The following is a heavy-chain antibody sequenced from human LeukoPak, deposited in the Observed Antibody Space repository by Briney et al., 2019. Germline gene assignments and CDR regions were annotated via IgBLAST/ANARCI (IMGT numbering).Heavy chain of an antibody. D-gene: IGHD3-10*01. V-gene: IGHV1-2*02. CDR1: GYTFTGYY. J-gene: IGHJ4*02. CDR3: ARGLNRRNYYGSGSYYNYLDY. CDR2: INPNSGGT. Sequence: GASVKVSCKASGYTFTGYYMHWVRQAPGQGLEWMGWINPNSGGTNYAQKFQGRVTMTRDTSISTAYMELSRLRSDDTAVYYCARGLNRRNYYGSGSYYNYLDYWGQGTLVTVSS.